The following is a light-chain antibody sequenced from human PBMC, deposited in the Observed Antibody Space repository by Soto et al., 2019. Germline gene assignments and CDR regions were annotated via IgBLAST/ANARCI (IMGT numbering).Light chain of an antibody. CDR1: EGISSW. CDR2: KAS. CDR3: QQYNSYWT. J-gene: IGKJ1*01. Sequence: DIQMTQSPSTLSASVGDRVTITCRAGEGISSWLAWYQQKPGKAPKLLIYKASSLESGVPSRFSGSGSGTEFTLTISSLQPDDFATYYCQQYNSYWTFGQGTKV. V-gene: IGKV1-5*03.